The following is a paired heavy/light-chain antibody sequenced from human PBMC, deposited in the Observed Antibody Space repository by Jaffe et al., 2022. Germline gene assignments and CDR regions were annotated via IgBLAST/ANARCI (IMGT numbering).Heavy chain of an antibody. V-gene: IGHV1-69*01. CDR1: GGTFSSYA. CDR2: IIPIFGTA. J-gene: IGHJ4*02. Sequence: QVQLVQSGAEVKKPGSSVKVSCKASGGTFSSYAISWVRQAPGQGLEWMGGIIPIFGTANYAQKFQGRVTITADESTSTAYMELSSLRSEDTAVYYCARAVLYCSGGSCYSYYFDYWGQGTLVTVSS. CDR3: ARAVLYCSGGSCYSYYFDY. D-gene: IGHD2-15*01.
Light chain of an antibody. Sequence: QSVLTQPPSVSAAPGQKVTISCSGSSSNIGNNYVSWYQQLPGTAPKLLIYDNNKRPSGIPDRFSGSKSGTSATLGITGLQTGDEADYYCGTWDSSLSAAAFGGGTKLTVL. V-gene: IGLV1-51*01. J-gene: IGLJ3*02. CDR1: SSNIGNNY. CDR3: GTWDSSLSAAA. CDR2: DNN.